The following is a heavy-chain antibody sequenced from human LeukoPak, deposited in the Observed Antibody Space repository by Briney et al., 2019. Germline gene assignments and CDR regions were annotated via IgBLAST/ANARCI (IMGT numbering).Heavy chain of an antibody. D-gene: IGHD3-22*01. CDR1: GDSINSLDL. CDR2: MYLSGTT. Sequence: SETLSLTCTVSGDSINSLDLWSWVHQPPGKGLEWIGEMYLSGTTHSNPSVKSRVTISIDKSKNQFFLNLSSMTAADTAVYYCAGLVGRYSSGLYYYYFDYWGQGTLVTVSS. V-gene: IGHV4-4*02. CDR3: AGLVGRYSSGLYYYYFDY. J-gene: IGHJ4*02.